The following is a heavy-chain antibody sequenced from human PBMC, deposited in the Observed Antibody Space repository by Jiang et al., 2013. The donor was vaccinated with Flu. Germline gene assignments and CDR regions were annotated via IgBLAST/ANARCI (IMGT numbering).Heavy chain of an antibody. Sequence: SGAEVKKPGASVKVSCKASGYTFTTYYVHWVRQAPGQGLEWMGMINPSGGSTSYAQKFQGRVTMTRDTSTSSVYMELSSLRSEDTAMYYCARNRDSGLDYWGQGTLVTVSS. CDR3: ARNRDSGLDY. CDR1: GYTFTTYY. D-gene: IGHD1-14*01. V-gene: IGHV1-46*01. CDR2: INPSGGST. J-gene: IGHJ4*02.